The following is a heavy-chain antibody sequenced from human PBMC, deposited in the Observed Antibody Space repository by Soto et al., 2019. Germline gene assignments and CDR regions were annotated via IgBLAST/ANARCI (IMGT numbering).Heavy chain of an antibody. CDR3: ARAGGITYYYDSSPGY. Sequence: GAAVKVSCKACGYTFTGYYMHWVRQAPGQGLEWMGWINPNSGGTNYAQKFQGRVTMTRDTSISTAYMELSRLRSDDTAVYYCARAGGITYYYDSSPGYWGQGTLVTVSS. D-gene: IGHD3-22*01. J-gene: IGHJ4*02. CDR1: GYTFTGYY. V-gene: IGHV1-2*02. CDR2: INPNSGGT.